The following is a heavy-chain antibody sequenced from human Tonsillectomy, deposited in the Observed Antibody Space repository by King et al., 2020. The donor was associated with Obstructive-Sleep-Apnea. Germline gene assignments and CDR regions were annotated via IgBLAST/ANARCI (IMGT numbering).Heavy chain of an antibody. Sequence: HVQLVESGGGVVQPGRSLRLSCAASGFTFSTYGMHWVRQAPGRGLEWVTFIRYDGSNTYYTDSVKSRFTISRDNSKNTLYLQMNSLRAEDTAVYYCAKDDSSAFLSGHGMAVWGQGTTVTVSS. J-gene: IGHJ6*02. CDR3: AKDDSSAFLSGHGMAV. V-gene: IGHV3-30*02. CDR2: IRYDGSNT. CDR1: GFTFSTYG. D-gene: IGHD6-6*01.